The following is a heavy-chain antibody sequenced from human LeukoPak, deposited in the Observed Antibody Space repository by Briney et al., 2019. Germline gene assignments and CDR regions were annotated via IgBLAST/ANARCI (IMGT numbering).Heavy chain of an antibody. D-gene: IGHD4-17*01. Sequence: PGGSLRLSCAASRFTFSSYAMSWVRQAPGKGLEWVSDISGSGGSTYYADSVKGRFTISRDNSKNTLYLQMNSLRAEDTAVYYCAKGGDYLFAYLDYWGQGTLVTVSS. CDR1: RFTFSSYA. J-gene: IGHJ4*02. CDR2: ISGSGGST. CDR3: AKGGDYLFAYLDY. V-gene: IGHV3-23*01.